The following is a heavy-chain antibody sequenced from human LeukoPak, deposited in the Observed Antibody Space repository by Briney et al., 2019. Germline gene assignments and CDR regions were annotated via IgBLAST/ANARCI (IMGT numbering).Heavy chain of an antibody. Sequence: GGSLRLSCAASGFTFNDYYMSWIRQAPGKGLEWVSYMSSSGSTIYYADSVKGRFTISRDNAKSSLYLQMSSLRAEDTAVYYCARESRQWLVLGGVDYWGQGTLVTVSS. CDR3: ARESRQWLVLGGVDY. CDR2: MSSSGSTI. J-gene: IGHJ4*02. V-gene: IGHV3-11*04. D-gene: IGHD6-19*01. CDR1: GFTFNDYY.